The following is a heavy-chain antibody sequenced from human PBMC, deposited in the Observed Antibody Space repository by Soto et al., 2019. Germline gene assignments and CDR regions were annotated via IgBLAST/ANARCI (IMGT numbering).Heavy chain of an antibody. V-gene: IGHV4-59*01. CDR1: GGSISSYY. CDR3: ASRYGSEGYFDY. CDR2: IYYSGST. D-gene: IGHD3-10*01. J-gene: IGHJ4*02. Sequence: SETLSLTFTVSGGSISSYYWSWIRQPPGKGLEWIGYIYYSGSTNYNPSLKSRVTISVDTSKNQFSLKLSSVTAADTAVYYCASRYGSEGYFDYWGQGTLVTVSS.